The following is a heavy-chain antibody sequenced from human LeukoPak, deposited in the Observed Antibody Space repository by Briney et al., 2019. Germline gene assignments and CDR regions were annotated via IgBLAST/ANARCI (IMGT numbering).Heavy chain of an antibody. D-gene: IGHD3-3*01. CDR2: IYTSGNT. CDR3: ARFLGRNYFDS. J-gene: IGHJ4*02. V-gene: IGHV4-4*09. Sequence: SETPSLTCTVSGGSFISYYWSWIRQPPGKGLEWIGYIYTSGNTNYNPSLKSRVTISVDTSKNLFSLNLRSVTAADTAVYYCARFLGRNYFDSWGQGTLVTVSS. CDR1: GGSFISYY.